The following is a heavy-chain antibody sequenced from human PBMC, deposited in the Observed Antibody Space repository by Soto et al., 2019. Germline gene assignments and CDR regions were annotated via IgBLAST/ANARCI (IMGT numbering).Heavy chain of an antibody. CDR2: IYSGGST. D-gene: IGHD3-22*01. CDR3: ARDPPNYYDTTGFDY. J-gene: IGHJ4*02. Sequence: EVQLVESGGGLIQPGGSLRLSCAAYGLTVSSNYMSWVRQAPGKGLEWVSVIYSGGSTYYADSVKGRFTISRDNSKNTVYLQMNSLRAEDTAIYYCARDPPNYYDTTGFDYWGQGTLVTVSS. CDR1: GLTVSSNY. V-gene: IGHV3-53*01.